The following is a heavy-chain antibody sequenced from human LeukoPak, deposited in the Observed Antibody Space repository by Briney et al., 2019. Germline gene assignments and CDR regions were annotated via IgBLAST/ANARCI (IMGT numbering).Heavy chain of an antibody. V-gene: IGHV4-61*02. J-gene: IGHJ5*02. Sequence: PSETLSLTCTVSGGSISSGSYYWSWIRQPAGKGLEWIGRIYTSGSTNYNPSLKSRVTISVDTSKNQFPLKLSSVTAADTAVYYCARQTDGYYYDSSGYPSGWFDPWGQGTLVTVSS. CDR1: GGSISSGSYY. CDR3: ARQTDGYYYDSSGYPSGWFDP. D-gene: IGHD3-22*01. CDR2: IYTSGST.